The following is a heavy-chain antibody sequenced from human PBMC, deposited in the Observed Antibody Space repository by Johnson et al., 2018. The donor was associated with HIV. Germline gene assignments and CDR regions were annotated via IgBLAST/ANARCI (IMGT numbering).Heavy chain of an antibody. Sequence: VQLVESGGGVVQPGRSLRLSCAASGFTFDDYAMHWVRQAPGKGLEWVSGISWNSGSIGYADSVKGRFTISRDNAKNSLDLQINSLRAEDTALYYCAKVRYDSSGYWDREHDAFDIWGQGTMVTVSS. D-gene: IGHD3-22*01. J-gene: IGHJ3*02. V-gene: IGHV3-9*01. CDR1: GFTFDDYA. CDR2: ISWNSGSI. CDR3: AKVRYDSSGYWDREHDAFDI.